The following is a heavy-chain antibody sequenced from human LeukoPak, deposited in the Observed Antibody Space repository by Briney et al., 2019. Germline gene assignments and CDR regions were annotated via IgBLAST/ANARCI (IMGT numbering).Heavy chain of an antibody. CDR1: GGSFSNYG. CDR2: IIPIFGTA. Sequence: GSSVKVSCKASGGSFSNYGLNWVRQAPGQGLEWMGGIIPIFGTANYAQKFQGRVTITADESTSTAYMELSSLRSEDTAVYYCARGQSITIFGVVLPGSMDVWGKGTTVTVSS. J-gene: IGHJ6*03. CDR3: ARGQSITIFGVVLPGSMDV. V-gene: IGHV1-69*01. D-gene: IGHD3-3*01.